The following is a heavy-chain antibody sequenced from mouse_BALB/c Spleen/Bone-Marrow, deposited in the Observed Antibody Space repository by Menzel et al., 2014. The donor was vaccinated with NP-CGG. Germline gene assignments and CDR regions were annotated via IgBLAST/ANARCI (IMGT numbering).Heavy chain of an antibody. CDR2: INYSGST. D-gene: IGHD1-1*01. CDR3: TRLYYYGSSYFDY. V-gene: IGHV3-2*02. CDR1: GYSITSDYA. Sequence: EVKLVESGPGLVKPSQSLSLTCTVTGYSITSDYAWNWIRQFPGNKLEWMGYINYSGSTSYNPSLKSRISITRDTSKNQFFLRLNSVTTEDTATYYCTRLYYYGSSYFDYWGQGTTLTVSS. J-gene: IGHJ2*01.